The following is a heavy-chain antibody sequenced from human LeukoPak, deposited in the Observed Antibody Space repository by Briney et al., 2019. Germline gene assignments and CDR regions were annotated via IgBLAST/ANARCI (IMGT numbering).Heavy chain of an antibody. CDR1: GFTFDDYA. J-gene: IGHJ4*02. Sequence: PGGSLRLSCAASGFTFDDYAMHWVRHAPGKGLEWVSGISWNSGSIGYADSVKGRFTISRDNAKNSLYLQMNSLRAEDTALYYCAKDRYSSSWYPDYWGQGTLVTVSS. CDR2: ISWNSGSI. V-gene: IGHV3-9*01. CDR3: AKDRYSSSWYPDY. D-gene: IGHD6-13*01.